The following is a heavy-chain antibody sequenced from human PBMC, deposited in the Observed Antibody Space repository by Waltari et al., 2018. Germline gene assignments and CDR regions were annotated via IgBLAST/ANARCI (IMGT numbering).Heavy chain of an antibody. J-gene: IGHJ6*02. V-gene: IGHV1-8*02. CDR2: MNPNSGNT. D-gene: IGHD2-2*01. Sequence: QVQLVQSGAEVKKPGASVKVSCKASGYTFTSYDINWVRQATGQGLEWMGWMNPNSGNTGYAQRFQSRVTMTRNTSISTAYMELSSLRSEDTAVYYCARGGAYCSSTSCFYYYYYGMDVWGQGTTVTVSS. CDR1: GYTFTSYD. CDR3: ARGGAYCSSTSCFYYYYYGMDV.